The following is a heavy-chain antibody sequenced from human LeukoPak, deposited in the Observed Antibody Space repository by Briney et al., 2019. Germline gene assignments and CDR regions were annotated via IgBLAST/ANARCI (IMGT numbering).Heavy chain of an antibody. CDR3: ARVDENFWSGYYNDWFDP. D-gene: IGHD3-3*01. CDR2: INPNSGGT. V-gene: IGHV1-2*02. Sequence: VASVKVSCKASGYTFIGYYMHWVRQAPGQGLEWMGWINPNSGGTNYAQNFQGRVTMTRDTSISTDYMELSRLRSDDTAVYYCARVDENFWSGYYNDWFDPWGQGTLVTVSS. CDR1: GYTFIGYY. J-gene: IGHJ5*02.